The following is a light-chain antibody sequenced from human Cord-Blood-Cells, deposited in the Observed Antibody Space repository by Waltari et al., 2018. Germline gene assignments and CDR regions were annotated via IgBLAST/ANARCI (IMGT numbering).Light chain of an antibody. CDR3: QQSYSTPYT. J-gene: IGKJ2*01. CDR1: QSISSY. V-gene: IGKV1-39*01. CDR2: AES. Sequence: DIQMTQSPSSLSASVGDRVTITCRASQSISSYLNWYQQKPGKAPKLLIYAESSLQSXXXXXFSGSGSGTDFTLTISSLQPEDFATYYCQQSYSTPYTFGQGTKLEIK.